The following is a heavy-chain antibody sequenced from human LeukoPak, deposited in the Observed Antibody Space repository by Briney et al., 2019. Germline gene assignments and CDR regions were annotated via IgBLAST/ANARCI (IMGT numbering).Heavy chain of an antibody. CDR1: GFTFSRYC. D-gene: IGHD1-26*01. J-gene: IGHJ4*02. Sequence: GGSLRLSCAASGFTFSRYCMNWVRQAPGKGLEWVSYISSSSSTIYYADSVKGRFTISRDNAKNSLYLQMNSLRAEDTAVYYCARSRYSGSYPFDYWGQGTLVTVSS. CDR2: ISSSSSTI. V-gene: IGHV3-48*01. CDR3: ARSRYSGSYPFDY.